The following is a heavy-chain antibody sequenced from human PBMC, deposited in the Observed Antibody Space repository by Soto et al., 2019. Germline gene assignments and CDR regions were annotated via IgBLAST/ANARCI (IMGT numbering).Heavy chain of an antibody. V-gene: IGHV1-18*04. Sequence: AASVKVSCKASGYTFTSYGISWVRQAPGQGLEWMGWISAYNGNTNYAQKLQGRVTMTTDTSTSTAYMELRSLRSDDTAVYYCARDYGYCTNGVCFYYFDYWGQGTLVTVSS. CDR3: ARDYGYCTNGVCFYYFDY. J-gene: IGHJ4*02. CDR1: GYTFTSYG. D-gene: IGHD2-8*01. CDR2: ISAYNGNT.